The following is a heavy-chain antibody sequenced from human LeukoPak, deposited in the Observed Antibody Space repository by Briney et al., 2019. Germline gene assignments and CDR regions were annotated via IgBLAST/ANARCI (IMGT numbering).Heavy chain of an antibody. Sequence: ASVKVSCKASGYTFTSYAMNWVRQAPGQGLEWMGGIIPIFGTANYAQKFQGRVTITADKSTGTAYMELSSLRSDDTAVYYCARETGYAYGRAPLDYWGQGTLVTVSS. V-gene: IGHV1-69*06. CDR3: ARETGYAYGRAPLDY. D-gene: IGHD5-18*01. CDR2: IIPIFGTA. CDR1: GYTFTSYA. J-gene: IGHJ4*02.